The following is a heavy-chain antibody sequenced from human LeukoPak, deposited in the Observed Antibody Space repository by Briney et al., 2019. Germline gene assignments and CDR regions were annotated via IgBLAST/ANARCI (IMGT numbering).Heavy chain of an antibody. D-gene: IGHD3-10*01. CDR2: ISGSGGST. CDR3: AKRPLAMVRGVIT. J-gene: IGHJ5*02. V-gene: IGHV3-23*01. Sequence: GGSLRLSCAASGFTFSSYSMNWVRQAPGKGLEWVSAISGSGGSTYYADSVKGRFTISRDNSKNTLYLQMNSLRAEDTAVYYCAKRPLAMVRGVITWGQGTLVTVSS. CDR1: GFTFSSYS.